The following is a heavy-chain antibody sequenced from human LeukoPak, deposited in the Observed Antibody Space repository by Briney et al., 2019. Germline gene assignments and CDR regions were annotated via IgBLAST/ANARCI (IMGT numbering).Heavy chain of an antibody. CDR1: GGSVSGYY. V-gene: IGHV4-34*01. CDR3: ARVIDYDSSGYYLGY. J-gene: IGHJ4*02. D-gene: IGHD3-22*01. Sequence: SETLSLTCAVYGGSVSGYYGRWIRQPPGKGLEWIGEINDSGSTSCSPSLKSRVSISVDTSKNQFSLKLSSVTAADTAVYYCARVIDYDSSGYYLGYWGQGTRVTVSS. CDR2: INDSGST.